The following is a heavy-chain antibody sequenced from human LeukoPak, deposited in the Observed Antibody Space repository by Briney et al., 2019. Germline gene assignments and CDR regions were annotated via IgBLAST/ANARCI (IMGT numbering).Heavy chain of an antibody. D-gene: IGHD5-18*01. CDR3: ARNGGGYSYGLYYFDY. Sequence: PSETLSLTCTVSGGSISSYYWSWIRQPPGKGLEWIGYIYYSGSTNYNPSLKSRVTISVDTSKNQFSLKLTSVTAADTAAYYCARNGGGYSYGLYYFDYWGRGTLVTVSS. CDR1: GGSISSYY. J-gene: IGHJ4*02. V-gene: IGHV4-59*01. CDR2: IYYSGST.